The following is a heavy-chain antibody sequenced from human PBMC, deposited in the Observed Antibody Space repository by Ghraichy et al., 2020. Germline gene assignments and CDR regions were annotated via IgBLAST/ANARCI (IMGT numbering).Heavy chain of an antibody. CDR1: GFTFSIYA. CDR3: AKAAGGGASAHYFDY. CDR2: ISASGST. J-gene: IGHJ4*02. V-gene: IGHV3-23*01. Sequence: LSLTCAASGFTFSIYAMSWVRQAPGKGLQWVSAISASGSTYYADSVKGRFTISRDDSKNTLYLQMDSLRPEDTTVYYCAKAAGGGASAHYFDYWGQGTLVTVSS. D-gene: IGHD2-21*01.